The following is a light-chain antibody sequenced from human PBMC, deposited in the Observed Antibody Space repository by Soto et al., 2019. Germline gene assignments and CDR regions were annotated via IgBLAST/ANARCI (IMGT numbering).Light chain of an antibody. V-gene: IGLV2-14*01. CDR3: SSYTSSSTPLV. Sequence: LTQPASVSGSPGQSITISCTGTSSDVGGYNYVSWYQQHPGKAPKLMIYEVSNRPSGVSNRFSGSKSGNTASLTISGLQAEDEADYYCSSYTSSSTPLVFGTGTKVTVL. J-gene: IGLJ1*01. CDR2: EVS. CDR1: SSDVGGYNY.